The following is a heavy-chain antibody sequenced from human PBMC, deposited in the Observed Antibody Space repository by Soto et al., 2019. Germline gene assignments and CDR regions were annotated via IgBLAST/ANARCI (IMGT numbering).Heavy chain of an antibody. CDR3: ARGPPFAIAARPYWFDP. D-gene: IGHD6-6*01. CDR2: MNPNSGNT. V-gene: IGHV1-8*01. J-gene: IGHJ5*02. CDR1: GYTFTSYD. Sequence: QVQLVQSGAEVKKPGASVKVSCKASGYTFTSYDINWVRQATGQGLEWMGWMNPNSGNTGYAQKFQGRVTMTRNTSISTAYMGLSSLRSEDTAVYYCARGPPFAIAARPYWFDPWGQGTLVTVSS.